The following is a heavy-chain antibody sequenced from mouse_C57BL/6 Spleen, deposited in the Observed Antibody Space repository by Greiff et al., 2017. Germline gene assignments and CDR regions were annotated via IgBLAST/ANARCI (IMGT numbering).Heavy chain of an antibody. CDR3: AREGDGSSPWYFDV. V-gene: IGHV5-16*01. CDR1: GFTFSDYY. D-gene: IGHD1-1*01. CDR2: INYDGSST. J-gene: IGHJ1*03. Sequence: EVKLVESEGGLVQPGSSMKLSCTASGFTFSDYYMAWVRQVPEKGLEWVANINYDGSSTYYLDSLKSRFIISRDNAKNILYLQMRSLKSEDTATYYCAREGDGSSPWYFDVWGTGTTVTVSS.